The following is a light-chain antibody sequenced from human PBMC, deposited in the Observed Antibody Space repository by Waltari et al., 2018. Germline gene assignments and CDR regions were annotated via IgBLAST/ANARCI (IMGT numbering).Light chain of an antibody. CDR2: RQN. CDR3: NFRDTSGNHV. CDR1: SLTEYN. J-gene: IGLJ1*01. V-gene: IGLV3-19*01. Sequence: SSELTQDPAVSVALGQTVRITCQGDSLTEYNVNWYQQKPGQAPVLVMYRQNNRPSGTPDRFSGAISGNTASLTITGAQAEDEADYYCNFRDTSGNHVFGTGTEVTVL.